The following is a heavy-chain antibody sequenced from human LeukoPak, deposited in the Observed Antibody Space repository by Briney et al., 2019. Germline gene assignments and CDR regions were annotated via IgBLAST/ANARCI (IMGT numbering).Heavy chain of an antibody. V-gene: IGHV4-59*12. J-gene: IGHJ4*02. D-gene: IGHD1-14*01. Sequence: SETLSLTCTVSGGSITGYYWSWIRQPPGKVLERIGYISNSGSTTYNPSLKSRVTKSVDASKNQFSLRLTSVIAADTAVYYCARGRTYATRFDYWGRGTLVTVSS. CDR3: ARGRTYATRFDY. CDR2: ISNSGST. CDR1: GGSITGYY.